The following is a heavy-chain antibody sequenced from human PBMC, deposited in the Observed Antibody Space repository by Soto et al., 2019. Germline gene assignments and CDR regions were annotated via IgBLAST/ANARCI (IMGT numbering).Heavy chain of an antibody. V-gene: IGHV1-69*13. D-gene: IGHD3-10*01. J-gene: IGHJ3*02. Sequence: ASVKVSCKASGGTFSSYAISWVRQATGQGLEWMGGIIPIFGTANYAQKFQGRVTITADESTSTAYMELSSLRSEDTAVYYCARDRGGSITMHVLEARPDDAFDIWGQGTMVTVSS. CDR1: GGTFSSYA. CDR3: ARDRGGSITMHVLEARPDDAFDI. CDR2: IIPIFGTA.